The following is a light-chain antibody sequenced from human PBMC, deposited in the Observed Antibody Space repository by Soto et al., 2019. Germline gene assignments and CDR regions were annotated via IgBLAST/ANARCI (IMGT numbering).Light chain of an antibody. CDR2: DAS. CDR1: QNINRW. Sequence: DIQMTQSPSTLSESVGDRVTITCRASQNINRWLAWYQQKPGKAPKVLIYDASSLESGVPSRFSGSGTGTDFTLATSSLQPDDVATYYCQQYNSPATFGQGTKLEIK. J-gene: IGKJ2*01. V-gene: IGKV1-5*01. CDR3: QQYNSPAT.